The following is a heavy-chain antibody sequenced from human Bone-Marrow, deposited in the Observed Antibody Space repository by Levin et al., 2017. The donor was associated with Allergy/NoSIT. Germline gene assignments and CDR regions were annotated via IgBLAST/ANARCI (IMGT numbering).Heavy chain of an antibody. CDR3: TTAAVREWLRFVF. CDR2: IKSKTDGGTT. J-gene: IGHJ4*02. V-gene: IGHV3-15*01. D-gene: IGHD5-12*01. Sequence: SCAASGFTFSNAWMSWVRQAPGKGLEWVGRIKSKTDGGTTDYAAPVKGRFTISRDDSKNTLYLQMNSLKTEDTAVYYCTTAAVREWLRFVFWGQGTLVTVSS. CDR1: GFTFSNAW.